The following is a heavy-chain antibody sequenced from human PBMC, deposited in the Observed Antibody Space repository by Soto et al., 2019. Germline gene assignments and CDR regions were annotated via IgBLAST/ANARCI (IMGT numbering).Heavy chain of an antibody. CDR1: GFTFSAFG. J-gene: IGHJ6*02. CDR2: SSYGGSNK. Sequence: GGSLRLSCVASGFTFSAFGMHWVRQAPGKGLEWVAISSYGGSNKYYGDSVQGRFTISRDNSRDTLYLQMNSLRDEDTAVYYCAKVLHCISTSCYALSYYGMDVWGQGTTVTAP. CDR3: AKVLHCISTSCYALSYYGMDV. D-gene: IGHD2-2*01. V-gene: IGHV3-30*18.